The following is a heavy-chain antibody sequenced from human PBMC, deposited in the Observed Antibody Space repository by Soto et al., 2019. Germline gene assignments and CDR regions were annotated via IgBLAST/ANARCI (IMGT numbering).Heavy chain of an antibody. D-gene: IGHD3-22*01. J-gene: IGHJ6*02. V-gene: IGHV1-69*13. CDR2: IIPIFGTA. Sequence: GASVKVSCKASGGTFSSYAISWVRQAPGQGLEWMGGIIPIFGTANYAQKFQGRVTITADESTSTAYMELSSLRSEDTAVYYCASYYYDTSGYTTPYYYYGMDVWGQGTTVPVSS. CDR3: ASYYYDTSGYTTPYYYYGMDV. CDR1: GGTFSSYA.